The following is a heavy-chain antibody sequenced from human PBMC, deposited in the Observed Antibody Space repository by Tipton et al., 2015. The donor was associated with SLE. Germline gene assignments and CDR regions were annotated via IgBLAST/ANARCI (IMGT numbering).Heavy chain of an antibody. CDR1: GDSISSSSHY. D-gene: IGHD2-21*01. J-gene: IGHJ4*02. V-gene: IGHV4-39*07. CDR3: ARLGVALDY. Sequence: TLSLTCIVSGDSISSSSHYWGWIRQPAGKGLEWIGSIYYRGRTTYNPSLKSRVTLSVDTSKNQISLMMTSATAADTAVYYCARLGVALDYWGQGTLVTVSA. CDR2: IYYRGRT.